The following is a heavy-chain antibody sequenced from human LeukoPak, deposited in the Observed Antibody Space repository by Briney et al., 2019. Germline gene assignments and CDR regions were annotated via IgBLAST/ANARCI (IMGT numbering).Heavy chain of an antibody. D-gene: IGHD3-10*01. CDR1: GGTFSSYA. Sequence: GASVKVSCKASGGTFSSYAISWVRQAPGQGLEWMGWISAYNGNTNYAQKLQGRVTMTTDTSTSTAYMELRSLRSDDTAVYYCARVASWGGSGSYPDYWGQGTLVTVSS. CDR2: ISAYNGNT. J-gene: IGHJ4*02. V-gene: IGHV1-18*01. CDR3: ARVASWGGSGSYPDY.